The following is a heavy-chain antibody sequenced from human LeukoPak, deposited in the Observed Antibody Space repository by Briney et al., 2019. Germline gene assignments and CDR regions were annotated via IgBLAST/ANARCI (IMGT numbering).Heavy chain of an antibody. J-gene: IGHJ4*02. CDR3: ASASYYYDSSGYPFDY. D-gene: IGHD3-22*01. Sequence: ASVKVSCKASGYTFTSYYMHWVRQAPGQGLEWMGIINPSGGSTSYAQKFQGRVTMTRDMSTSTAYMELSSLRSEDTAVYYCASASYYYDSSGYPFDYWGQGTLVTVSS. V-gene: IGHV1-46*01. CDR2: INPSGGST. CDR1: GYTFTSYY.